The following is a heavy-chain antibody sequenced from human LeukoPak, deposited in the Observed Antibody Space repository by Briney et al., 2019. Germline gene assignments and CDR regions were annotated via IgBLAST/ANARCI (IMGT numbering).Heavy chain of an antibody. CDR2: SNLNRGGT. J-gene: IGHJ5*02. CDR1: GYTFTGYY. Sequence: ASVKVSCKASGYTFTGYYIHWVGQAPGQGVECMGWSNLNRGGTNYAKQFEGRVNMTRDTSISTTYMELSRLRFDDTAVYYCARGGSGSYFSWLDPWGQGTLVTVSS. V-gene: IGHV1-2*02. D-gene: IGHD3-10*01. CDR3: ARGGSGSYFSWLDP.